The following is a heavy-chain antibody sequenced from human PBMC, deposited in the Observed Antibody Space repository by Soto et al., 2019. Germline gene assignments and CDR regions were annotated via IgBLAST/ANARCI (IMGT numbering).Heavy chain of an antibody. Sequence: EVQLVESGGGLVQPGGSLRLSCATSGFTFSSYSMNWVRQTPGKGLEWISYSRSYDDTKFYADSVKGRFTISRDNAKNSLYLQMNNLSDDETAVYYCARDPHALDYWGQGTLVTVSS. V-gene: IGHV3-48*02. CDR3: ARDPHALDY. J-gene: IGHJ4*02. CDR1: GFTFSSYS. CDR2: SRSYDDTK.